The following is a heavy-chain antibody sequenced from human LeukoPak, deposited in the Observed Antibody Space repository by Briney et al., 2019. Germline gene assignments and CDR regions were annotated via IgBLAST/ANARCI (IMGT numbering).Heavy chain of an antibody. V-gene: IGHV4-34*01. CDR1: GGSFSGYY. CDR2: INHSGST. Sequence: SETLSLTCAVYGGSFSGYYWSWIRQPPGKGLEWIGEINHSGSTNYNPSLKSRVTISVDTSKNQFSLKLSSVTAADTAVYYCARARRWRVYYSAGWFDPRGQGTLVTVSS. D-gene: IGHD3-10*01. CDR3: ARARRWRVYYSAGWFDP. J-gene: IGHJ5*02.